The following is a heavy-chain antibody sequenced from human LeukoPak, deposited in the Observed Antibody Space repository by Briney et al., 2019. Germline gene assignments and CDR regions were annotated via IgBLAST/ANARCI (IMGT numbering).Heavy chain of an antibody. D-gene: IGHD6-19*01. CDR2: MGPNNGNT. CDR3: AKDPYSSGWLTIGY. J-gene: IGHJ4*02. V-gene: IGHV1-8*01. CDR1: GYTFTSYD. Sequence: GASVKVSCRASGYTFTSYDINWVRQATGQGLEWMGWMGPNNGNTGYAQKFQGRVTMTRNTSISTAYMELSSLRAEDTAVYYCAKDPYSSGWLTIGYWGQGTLVTVSS.